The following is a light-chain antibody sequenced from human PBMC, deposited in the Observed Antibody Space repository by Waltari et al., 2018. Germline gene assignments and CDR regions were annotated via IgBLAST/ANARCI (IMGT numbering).Light chain of an antibody. J-gene: IGLJ3*02. CDR2: ATN. Sequence: QSVLTQPPSVSGAPGPIPTISCTGSSSDIGAGLPGHWYQQLPGPAPKLLIYATNKRPSGVPDRFSASRSGASASLAIAGLQAEDEADYYCQSYDNSLRAWVFGGGTKLTVL. CDR3: QSYDNSLRAWV. V-gene: IGLV1-40*01. CDR1: SSDIGAGLP.